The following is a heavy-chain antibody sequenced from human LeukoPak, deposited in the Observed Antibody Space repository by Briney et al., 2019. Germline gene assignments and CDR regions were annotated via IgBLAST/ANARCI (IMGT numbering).Heavy chain of an antibody. J-gene: IGHJ4*02. CDR2: ISYHGSDK. CDR3: AKDTWIVVAATSVLDY. V-gene: IGHV3-30*04. Sequence: GRSLRLSCAASGFTFSSYAMYWVSQAPGKGLEWVAVISYHGSDKFYADSVKGRFTISRDSSKNTLYLQMNSLRPEDTAVYYCAKDTWIVVAATSVLDYWGQGTLVTVSS. D-gene: IGHD2-15*01. CDR1: GFTFSSYA.